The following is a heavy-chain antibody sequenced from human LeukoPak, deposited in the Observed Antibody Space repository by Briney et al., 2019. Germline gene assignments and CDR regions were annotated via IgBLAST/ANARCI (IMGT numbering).Heavy chain of an antibody. D-gene: IGHD3-22*01. CDR3: AKDGLYYYDSSGYYRFDY. V-gene: IGHV3-23*01. CDR1: GFYG. J-gene: IGHJ4*02. Sequence: PGGSLRLSCAASGFYGMSWVRQAPGKGLEWVSAISGSGGSTYYADSVKGRFTISRDNSKNTLYLQMNSLRAEDTAVYYCAKDGLYYYDSSGYYRFDYWGQGTLVTVSS. CDR2: ISGSGGST.